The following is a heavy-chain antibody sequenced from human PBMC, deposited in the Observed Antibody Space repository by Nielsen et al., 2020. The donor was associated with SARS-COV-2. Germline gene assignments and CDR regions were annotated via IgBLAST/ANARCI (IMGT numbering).Heavy chain of an antibody. CDR3: ARATYCSSTNCYVGFDP. Sequence: GESLKISCKGSGYSFTSYWIGWVCQMPGKGLEWMGIIYPGDSDTRYSPSFQGQVTISADKSISTAYLQWSSLKASDTAMYYCARATYCSSTNCYVGFDPWGQGTLVTVSS. D-gene: IGHD2-2*01. CDR1: GYSFTSYW. CDR2: IYPGDSDT. J-gene: IGHJ5*02. V-gene: IGHV5-51*01.